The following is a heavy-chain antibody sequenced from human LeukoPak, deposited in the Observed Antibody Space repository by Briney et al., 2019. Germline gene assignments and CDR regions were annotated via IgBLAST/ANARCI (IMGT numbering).Heavy chain of an antibody. Sequence: ASVKVSCKASGYTFTSYAMNWVRQAPGQGLEWMGWINTNTGNPTYAQGFTGRFVFSLDTSVSTAYLQISSLKAEDTAVYYCARDFRAAMVSDWFDPWGQGTLVTVSS. D-gene: IGHD5-18*01. V-gene: IGHV7-4-1*02. CDR1: GYTFTSYA. CDR2: INTNTGNP. CDR3: ARDFRAAMVSDWFDP. J-gene: IGHJ5*02.